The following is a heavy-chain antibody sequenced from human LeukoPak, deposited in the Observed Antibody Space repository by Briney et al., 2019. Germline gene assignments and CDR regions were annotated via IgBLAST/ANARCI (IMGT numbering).Heavy chain of an antibody. Sequence: GASVKVSCKASGYTFTSYGISWVRQAPGQGLEWMGWISAYNGNTNYAQKLQGRVTMTTDTSTSTAYMELRSLRSDDTAVYYCARDRSGAAVAATGNWFDPWGQGTLVTVSS. J-gene: IGHJ5*02. D-gene: IGHD2-15*01. CDR2: ISAYNGNT. CDR1: GYTFTSYG. CDR3: ARDRSGAAVAATGNWFDP. V-gene: IGHV1-18*01.